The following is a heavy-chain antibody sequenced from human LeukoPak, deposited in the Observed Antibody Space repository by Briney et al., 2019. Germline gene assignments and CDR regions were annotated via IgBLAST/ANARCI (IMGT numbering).Heavy chain of an antibody. D-gene: IGHD1-20*01. CDR1: GGSFSGYY. CDR3: ASSITGRNGY. Sequence: SETLSLTCAVYGGSFSGYYWSWIRQPPGKGLEWIGEINHSGSTNYNPSLKSRVTISVDTSKNQFSLKLSSVTAADTAVYYCASSITGRNGYWGQGTLVTVSS. V-gene: IGHV4-34*01. J-gene: IGHJ4*02. CDR2: INHSGST.